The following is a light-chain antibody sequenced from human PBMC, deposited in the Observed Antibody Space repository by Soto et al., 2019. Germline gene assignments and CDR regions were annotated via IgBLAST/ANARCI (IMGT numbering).Light chain of an antibody. Sequence: DLPMTQSPSTLSASVGDRVTITCRASQNIISWLAWYQQKPGKAPKLLTYKASSLESGVPSRFSGSGSGTEFTLTINSLQPDDFATYYCQQYISFPHTFGQGTKLEIK. CDR2: KAS. CDR1: QNIISW. V-gene: IGKV1-5*03. J-gene: IGKJ2*01. CDR3: QQYISFPHT.